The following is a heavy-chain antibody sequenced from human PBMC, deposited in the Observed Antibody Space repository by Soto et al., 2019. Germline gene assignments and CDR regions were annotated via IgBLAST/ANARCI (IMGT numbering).Heavy chain of an antibody. V-gene: IGHV1-18*04. CDR1: GDTFSNCG. Sequence: SVKVSCKTSGDTFSNCGISWVRQAPGPGLEWMGWVSPYYGNAKYTEKFQGRVSMTTDTSTTPAYMELTSLTSDDTAIYYCARAICRIMASPSYW. D-gene: IGHD2-8*01. J-gene: IGHJ4*01. CDR2: VSPYYGNA. CDR3: ARAICRIMASPSY.